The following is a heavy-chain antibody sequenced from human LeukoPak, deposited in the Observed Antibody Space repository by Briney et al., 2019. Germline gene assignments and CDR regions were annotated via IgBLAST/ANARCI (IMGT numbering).Heavy chain of an antibody. J-gene: IGHJ5*02. CDR3: ARVPFVVMGVTGNWFDP. CDR2: INTNSGNP. D-gene: IGHD2-8*01. CDR1: GYTFTNYA. Sequence: GASVKVSCKASGYTFTNYAMNWVRQAPGQGLEWMGWINTNSGNPTYAQGFTGRFVFSLDTSVSTAYLQIRSLKADDTAVYYCARVPFVVMGVTGNWFDPWGQGTLVTVSS. V-gene: IGHV7-4-1*02.